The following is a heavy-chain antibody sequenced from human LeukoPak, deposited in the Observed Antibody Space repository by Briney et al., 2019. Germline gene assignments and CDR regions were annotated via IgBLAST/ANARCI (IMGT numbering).Heavy chain of an antibody. D-gene: IGHD5-12*01. J-gene: IGHJ4*02. Sequence: GGSLRLSCAVSGFTLSNYAMNWVRQAPGKGLEWVSSISSSSSYIYYADSVKGRFTISRDNAKNSLYLQMNSLRAEDTAVYYCARDPEWNSGYLSFDYWGQGTLVTVSS. CDR2: ISSSSSYI. CDR1: GFTLSNYA. V-gene: IGHV3-21*01. CDR3: ARDPEWNSGYLSFDY.